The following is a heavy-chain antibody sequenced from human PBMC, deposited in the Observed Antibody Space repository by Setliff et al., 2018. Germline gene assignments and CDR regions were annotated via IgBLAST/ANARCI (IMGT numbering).Heavy chain of an antibody. V-gene: IGHV5-51*01. D-gene: IGHD6-6*01. CDR2: IYPGDSDT. CDR3: ARGGVEQLAGRPLKGYYYGMDV. J-gene: IGHJ6*02. Sequence: PGESLKISCKGSGYSFTSYWIGWVRQMPGKGLEWRGIIYPGDSDTRYSPSFQGQVTISADKSISTAYLQWSSLKASDTAMYYCARGGVEQLAGRPLKGYYYGMDVWGQGTTVTVSS. CDR1: GYSFTSYW.